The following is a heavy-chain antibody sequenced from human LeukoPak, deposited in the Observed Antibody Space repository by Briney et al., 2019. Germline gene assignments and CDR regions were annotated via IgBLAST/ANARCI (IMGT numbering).Heavy chain of an antibody. CDR3: ARVTMVRGVIILPPDY. V-gene: IGHV1-18*01. J-gene: IGHJ4*02. CDR2: ISAYNGNT. D-gene: IGHD3-10*01. CDR1: GYTFTNYD. Sequence: ASVKVSCKASGYTFTNYDISWVRQAPGQRLEWMGWISAYNGNTNYAQKFQGRVTMTTDTSTSTAYMELSSLRSEDTAVYYCARVTMVRGVIILPPDYWGQGTLVTVSS.